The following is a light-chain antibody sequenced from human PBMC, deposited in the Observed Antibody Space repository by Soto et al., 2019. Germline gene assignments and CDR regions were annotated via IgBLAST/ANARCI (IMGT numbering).Light chain of an antibody. J-gene: IGLJ3*02. CDR2: SDN. CDR1: SSNIGGNT. Sequence: QAVLTQPPSASGTPGQRVTISCSGGSSNIGGNTVSWYQHLPGTAPKFLIYSDNQRPSGVPDRFSGSKSGTSASLAISGLQSEDDADYYCAAWDARLTGWVFGGGTKLTVL. V-gene: IGLV1-44*01. CDR3: AAWDARLTGWV.